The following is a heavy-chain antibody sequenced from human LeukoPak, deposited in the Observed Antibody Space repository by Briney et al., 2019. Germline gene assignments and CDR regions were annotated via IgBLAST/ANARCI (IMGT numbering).Heavy chain of an antibody. V-gene: IGHV3-23*01. CDR2: ISDSGGST. CDR3: AKRGVVIRVFLVGFHKEAYYFES. CDR1: GITLSNYG. J-gene: IGHJ4*02. D-gene: IGHD3/OR15-3a*01. Sequence: GGSLRLSCAVSGITLSNYGMSWVRQAPGKGLEWVAGISDSGGSTKYADSVKGRFTISRDNPKNTLFLQMNSLRAEDTAVYFYAKRGVVIRVFLVGFHKEAYYFESWGQGALVTVSS.